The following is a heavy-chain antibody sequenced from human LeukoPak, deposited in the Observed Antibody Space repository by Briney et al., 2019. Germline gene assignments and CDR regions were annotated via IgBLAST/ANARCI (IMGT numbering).Heavy chain of an antibody. CDR3: ARDLDSSGRNFDY. CDR2: ISSSSSTI. D-gene: IGHD3-22*01. V-gene: IGHV3-48*04. J-gene: IGHJ4*02. Sequence: GGSLRLSSAASGFTFSSYSMNWVRQAPGKGLEWVSYISSSSSTIYYADSVKGRFTISRDNAKNSLYLQMNSLRAEDTAVYYCARDLDSSGRNFDYWGQGTLVTVSS. CDR1: GFTFSSYS.